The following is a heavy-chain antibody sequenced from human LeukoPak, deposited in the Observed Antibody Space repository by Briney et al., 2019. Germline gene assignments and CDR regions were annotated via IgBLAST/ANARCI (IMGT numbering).Heavy chain of an antibody. Sequence: PGGSLRLSCAASGFTFSSYSMYWVRQAPGKGLEWVSSISSSSSYIYYADSVKGRFTISRDNAKNSLYLQMNSLRAEDTAVYYCATGGATVTTDYWGQGTLVTVSS. V-gene: IGHV3-21*01. CDR3: ATGGATVTTDY. CDR2: ISSSSSYI. J-gene: IGHJ4*02. CDR1: GFTFSSYS. D-gene: IGHD4-17*01.